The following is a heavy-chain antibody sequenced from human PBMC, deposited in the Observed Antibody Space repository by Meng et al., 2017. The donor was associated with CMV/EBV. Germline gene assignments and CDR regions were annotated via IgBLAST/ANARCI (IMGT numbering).Heavy chain of an antibody. Sequence: FSSYSMNGGRQAPGKGLEWVSSISSSSSYIYYADSVKGRFTIARDNAKNSLYLQMNRQRDEDTAVYYCARDPSGIAAAGTGGGFDYWGQGTLVTVSS. CDR1: FSSYS. V-gene: IGHV3-21*01. CDR2: ISSSSSYI. D-gene: IGHD6-13*01. J-gene: IGHJ4*02. CDR3: ARDPSGIAAAGTGGGFDY.